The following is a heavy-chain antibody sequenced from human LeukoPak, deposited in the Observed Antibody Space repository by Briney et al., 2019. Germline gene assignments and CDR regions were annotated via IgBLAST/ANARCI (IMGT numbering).Heavy chain of an antibody. CDR1: GGIFSRYA. CDR2: IIPIFGTA. J-gene: IGHJ4*02. CDR3: VFDCCGYLSRSLPPYFDF. Sequence: SVKVSCKASGGIFSRYAISWVRQAPGQGLEWMGGIIPIFGTAKYAQKFQGRITLTTDESTSTAYMELSSLRTEGTAVYYCVFDCCGYLSRSLPPYFDFWGRGTLVTVSS. V-gene: IGHV1-69*05. D-gene: IGHD2-15*01.